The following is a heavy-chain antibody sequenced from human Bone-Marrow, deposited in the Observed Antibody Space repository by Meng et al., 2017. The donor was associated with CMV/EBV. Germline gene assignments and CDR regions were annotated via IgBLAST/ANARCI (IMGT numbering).Heavy chain of an antibody. V-gene: IGHV1-46*01. Sequence: ASVKVSCKASGYTFTSYYMHWVRQAPGQGLEWMGIINPSGGSTSYAQKFQGRVTMTRDTSTSTVYMELSSLRSEDTAVYYCARSNYELVVPAAIHPGGGYYYGMDVWGRETTVTV. CDR3: ARSNYELVVPAAIHPGGGYYYGMDV. CDR1: GYTFTSYY. D-gene: IGHD2-2*02. J-gene: IGHJ6*02. CDR2: INPSGGST.